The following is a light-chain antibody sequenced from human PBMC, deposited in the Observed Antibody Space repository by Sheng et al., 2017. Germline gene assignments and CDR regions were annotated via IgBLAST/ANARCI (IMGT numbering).Light chain of an antibody. J-gene: IGKJ2*01. CDR1: QSINNY. CDR2: AAS. V-gene: IGKV1-39*01. Sequence: DIQMTQSPSSLSASVGDRVTITCRASQSINNYVNWYQQRPGNVPKLLIYAASSLQSGVPSRFSGSASGTVFSLTISSLQPEDFATYYCQESYSSRYXFAQGTKLEIK. CDR3: QESYSSRYX.